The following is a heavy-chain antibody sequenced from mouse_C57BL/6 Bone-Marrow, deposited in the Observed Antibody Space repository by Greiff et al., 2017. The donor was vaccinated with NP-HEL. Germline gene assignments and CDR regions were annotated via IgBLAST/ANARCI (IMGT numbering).Heavy chain of an antibody. CDR3: TRFGEISFAY. V-gene: IGHV1-15*01. CDR1: GYTFTDYE. J-gene: IGHJ3*01. D-gene: IGHD3-1*01. CDR2: IDPETGGT. Sequence: VQLQQSGAELVRPGASVTLSCKASGYTFTDYEMHWVKQTPVHGLEWIGAIDPETGGTAYNQKFKGKAILTADKSSSTAYMELRSLTSEDSAVYYCTRFGEISFAYWGQGTLVTVSA.